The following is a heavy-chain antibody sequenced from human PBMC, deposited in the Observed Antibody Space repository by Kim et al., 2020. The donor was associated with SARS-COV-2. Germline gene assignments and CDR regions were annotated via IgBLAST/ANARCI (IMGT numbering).Heavy chain of an antibody. D-gene: IGHD1-1*01. CDR2: ITDSGST. CDR1: GGSISSYY. V-gene: IGHV4-59*13. Sequence: SETLSLTCTASGGSISSYYWSWIRQPPGKGLEWIGYITDSGSTNYNSSLKSRVTISADTSKNQISLMLKSVTAADTAVYYCARGTTSYFGMDVWGQGTTVTVSS. CDR3: ARGTTSYFGMDV. J-gene: IGHJ6*02.